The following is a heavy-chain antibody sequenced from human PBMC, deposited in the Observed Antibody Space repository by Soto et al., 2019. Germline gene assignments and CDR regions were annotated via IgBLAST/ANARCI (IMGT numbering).Heavy chain of an antibody. CDR1: GFTFSSYA. J-gene: IGHJ6*02. CDR3: AKDPAVAGFLPSYYYGMDV. CDR2: ISGSGGST. V-gene: IGHV3-23*01. D-gene: IGHD6-19*01. Sequence: GGSLRLSCAASGFTFSSYAMSWVRQAPGKGLEWVSAISGSGGSTYYADSVKGRFTISRDNSKNTLYLQMNSLRAEDTAVYYCAKDPAVAGFLPSYYYGMDVWGQGTTVTASS.